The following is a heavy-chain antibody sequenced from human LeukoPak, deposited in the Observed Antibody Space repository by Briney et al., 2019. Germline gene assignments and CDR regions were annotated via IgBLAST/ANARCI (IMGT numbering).Heavy chain of an antibody. CDR1: GYTFTIYD. V-gene: IGHV1-8*01. D-gene: IGHD3-3*01. Sequence: ASVKVSCKASGYTFTIYDINWVRQAPGQGLEWVGWMNPNNGGTVYAQKFQGRVTMTRDTSTGTSYMELNSLRSEDTAVYYCARGAIFGVTPRGYGMDVRGQGTTVTVSS. CDR3: ARGAIFGVTPRGYGMDV. J-gene: IGHJ6*02. CDR2: MNPNNGGT.